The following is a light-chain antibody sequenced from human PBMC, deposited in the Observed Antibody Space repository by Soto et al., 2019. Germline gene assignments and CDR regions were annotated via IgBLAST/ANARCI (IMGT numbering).Light chain of an antibody. Sequence: YELTQPPSVSVAPGKTARITCGGNNIGSKSVHWYQQKPGQAPVLVIYYDSDRPSGIPERFSGSNSGNTATLTISRVEAGDEADYYCQVWDSSSDHPVVFGGGTKVTVL. CDR1: NIGSKS. J-gene: IGLJ2*01. CDR3: QVWDSSSDHPVV. CDR2: YDS. V-gene: IGLV3-21*04.